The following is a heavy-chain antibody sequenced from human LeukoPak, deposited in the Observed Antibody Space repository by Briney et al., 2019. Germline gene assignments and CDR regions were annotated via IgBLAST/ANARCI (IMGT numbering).Heavy chain of an antibody. V-gene: IGHV3-30-3*01. D-gene: IGHD4-17*01. CDR1: GFTFSSYA. CDR3: ARVKSGDYYFDY. CDR2: ISYDGSNK. Sequence: GSLRLSCAASGFTFSSYAMHWVRQAPGKGLEWVAVISYDGSNKYYADSVKGRFTISRDNSKNTLYLQMNSLRAEDTAVYYCARVKSGDYYFDYWGQGTLVTVSS. J-gene: IGHJ4*02.